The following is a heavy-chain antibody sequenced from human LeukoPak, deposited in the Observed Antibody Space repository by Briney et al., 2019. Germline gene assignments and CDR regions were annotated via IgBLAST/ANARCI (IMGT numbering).Heavy chain of an antibody. CDR1: GGSIRGYY. J-gene: IGHJ5*02. V-gene: IGHV4-59*12. Sequence: PSETLSLTCNVSGGSIRGYYWSWIRQPPGKGLEWIGYIYSSGSTNYNPSLKSRVTMSVDTSKNQFSLKVSSVTAADTAVYYCARGLPLNRWGQGTLVTVSS. CDR2: IYSSGST. CDR3: ARGLPLNR.